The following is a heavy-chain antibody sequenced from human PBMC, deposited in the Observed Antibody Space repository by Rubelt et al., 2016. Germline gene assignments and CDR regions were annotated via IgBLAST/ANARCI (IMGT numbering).Heavy chain of an antibody. J-gene: IGHJ4*02. CDR1: GFTVSNNY. D-gene: IGHD1-26*01. V-gene: IGHV3-66*01. Sequence: EVQLVESGGGLVQPGGSLRLSCAASGFTVSNNYMSWVRQAPGKGLEWISVIYSSGSTYYADSVKGRLTISSDNSKNTLYLQMNSLRPDDTAVYCWAGECGGSYDGLPDYWGQRTLVTVSS. CDR3: AGECGGSYDGLPDY. CDR2: IYSSGST.